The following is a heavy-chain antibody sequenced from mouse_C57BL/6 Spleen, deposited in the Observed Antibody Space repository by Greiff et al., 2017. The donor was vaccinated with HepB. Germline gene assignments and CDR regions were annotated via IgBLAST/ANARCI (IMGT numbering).Heavy chain of an antibody. CDR2: IDPSDSYT. CDR3: ARSTVVATRYFDV. CDR1: GYTFTSYW. J-gene: IGHJ1*03. D-gene: IGHD1-1*01. V-gene: IGHV1-69*01. Sequence: VQLQQPGAELVMPGASVKLSCKASGYTFTSYWMHWVKQMPGQGLEWIGEIDPSDSYTNYNQKFKGKSTLTVDKSSSTAYMQLSSLTSEDSAVYYCARSTVVATRYFDVWGTGTTVTVSS.